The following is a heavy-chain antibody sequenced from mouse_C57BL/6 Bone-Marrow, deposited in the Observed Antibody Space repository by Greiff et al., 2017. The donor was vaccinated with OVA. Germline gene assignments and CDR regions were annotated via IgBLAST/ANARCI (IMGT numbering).Heavy chain of an antibody. Sequence: QVHVKQPGAELVMPGASVKLSCKASGYTFTSYWMHWVKQRPGQGLEWIGEIDPSDSYTNYNQKFKGKSTLTVDKSSSTAYMQLSSLTSEDSAVYYCARPYYYGSSYLSYWYFDVWGTGTTVTVSS. V-gene: IGHV1-69*01. CDR1: GYTFTSYW. CDR2: IDPSDSYT. CDR3: ARPYYYGSSYLSYWYFDV. D-gene: IGHD1-1*01. J-gene: IGHJ1*03.